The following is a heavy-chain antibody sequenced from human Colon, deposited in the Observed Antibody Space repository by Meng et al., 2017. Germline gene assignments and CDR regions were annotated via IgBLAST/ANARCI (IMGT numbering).Heavy chain of an antibody. CDR2: IHSSGNT. CDR1: GGSINSAEYS. D-gene: IGHD2-2*01. J-gene: IGHJ4*02. CDR3: ARNPVIPDARTFDF. Sequence: QVQLQESGPGVVKPSQTLSLPCTISGGSINSAEYSWNWIRQSPGKGLEWLGYIHSSGNTYYTPSLKSRLTMSLDTFKNQFSLRLTSVTAADTAVYYCARNPVIPDARTFDFWGQGALVTVSS. V-gene: IGHV4-30-4*01.